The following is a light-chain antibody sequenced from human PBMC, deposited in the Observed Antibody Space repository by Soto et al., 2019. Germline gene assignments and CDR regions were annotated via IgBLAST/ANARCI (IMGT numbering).Light chain of an antibody. CDR2: GAS. Sequence: IVLKQSPGTLSLSPVERATLSCRASQRVSSSYLAWYQQKPGQATRLLIYGASSRATGIPDRVSGRGSGTDVTLTISRLETEDFAVYYCQQYGSSPWTFGQGTKVDIK. J-gene: IGKJ1*01. CDR3: QQYGSSPWT. CDR1: QRVSSSY. V-gene: IGKV3-20*01.